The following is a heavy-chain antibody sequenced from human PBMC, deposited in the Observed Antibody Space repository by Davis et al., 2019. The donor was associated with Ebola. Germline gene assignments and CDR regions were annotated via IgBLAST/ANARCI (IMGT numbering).Heavy chain of an antibody. D-gene: IGHD3-10*01. CDR3: AKIAGGG. CDR1: GFAFNNYA. V-gene: IGHV3-23*01. J-gene: IGHJ4*02. CDR2: IRGSGDTT. Sequence: GGSLRLSCVASGFAFNNYAMSWVRQAPGKGLEWVSGIRGSGDTTYYADSVKGRFTISRDNSKNTLYLEMNSLRADDTAIYFCAKIAGGGWGQGTLVTVSS.